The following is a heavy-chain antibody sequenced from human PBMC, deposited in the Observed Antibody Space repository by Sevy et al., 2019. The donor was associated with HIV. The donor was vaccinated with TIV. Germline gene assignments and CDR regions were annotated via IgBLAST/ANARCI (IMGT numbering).Heavy chain of an antibody. CDR2: FDPEDDER. Sequence: ASVKVSCKVSGKTLTQLAMHWVRQAPGKGLEWMGTFDPEDDERIYAQKFQGRVTLTGDRSTDTAYMELRILRSDDTAVYYCATTKDYYDSSGSPFDYWGQGTLVTVSS. CDR1: GKTLTQLA. D-gene: IGHD3-22*01. J-gene: IGHJ4*02. CDR3: ATTKDYYDSSGSPFDY. V-gene: IGHV1-24*01.